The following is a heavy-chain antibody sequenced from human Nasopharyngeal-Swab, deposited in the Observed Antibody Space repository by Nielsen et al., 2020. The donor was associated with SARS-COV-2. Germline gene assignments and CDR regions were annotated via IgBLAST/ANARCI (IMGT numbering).Heavy chain of an antibody. V-gene: IGHV3-30*03. D-gene: IGHD4-17*01. CDR3: VRDAPAHYGAFY. CDR1: GFTFSSFG. J-gene: IGHJ4*02. CDR2: IAHDASNE. Sequence: GESLKISCAASGFTFSSFGMHWVRQAPGKGLEWVAFIAHDASNEYYGDSVKGRFSISRTSSKNTLHLQMDSLRGEDTAVYYCVRDAPAHYGAFYWGRGTLVTVSS.